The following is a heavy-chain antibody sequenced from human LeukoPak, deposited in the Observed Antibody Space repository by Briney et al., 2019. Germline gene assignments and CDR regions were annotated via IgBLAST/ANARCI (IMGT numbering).Heavy chain of an antibody. V-gene: IGHV4-4*02. Sequence: SETLSLTCAVSGGSISSSNWWSWVRQPPGKGLEWIGEIYHSGSTNYNPSLESRVYISVDKSKNLFSLKLNSVTAADTAVYYCARNANPTDAFDIWGQGTMVTVFS. J-gene: IGHJ3*02. D-gene: IGHD2-2*01. CDR2: IYHSGST. CDR3: ARNANPTDAFDI. CDR1: GGSISSSNW.